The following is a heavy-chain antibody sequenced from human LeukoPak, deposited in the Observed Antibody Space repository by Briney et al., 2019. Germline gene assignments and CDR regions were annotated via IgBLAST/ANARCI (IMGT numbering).Heavy chain of an antibody. V-gene: IGHV4-30-2*01. J-gene: IGHJ5*02. CDR2: IYETGNS. Sequence: SETLSLTCIVSGGSIARGGYSWTWLRQPPGKGLEWIGGIYETGNSHYNPSLKSRVTISVDFAKNHFPLSLTTVTAADTAVYYCARRTGWVDPWGQGTLVTVSS. CDR1: GGSIARGGYS. CDR3: ARRTGWVDP.